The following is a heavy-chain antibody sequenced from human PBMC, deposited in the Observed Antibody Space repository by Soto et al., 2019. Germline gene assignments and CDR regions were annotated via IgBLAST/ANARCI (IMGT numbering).Heavy chain of an antibody. CDR1: GFTFSSYA. D-gene: IGHD3-3*01. CDR2: ITGSGGVK. Sequence: PGGSLRLSCAASGFTFSSYAMSWVRQAPGKGLDWVSAITGSGGVKHYADSVKGRFTVSRDDSKNRLYLQMNSLRTEDTAIYYCARFSGTVTIFGVLIPTHWYFDLWGRGTLVTVSS. CDR3: ARFSGTVTIFGVLIPTHWYFDL. V-gene: IGHV3-23*01. J-gene: IGHJ2*01.